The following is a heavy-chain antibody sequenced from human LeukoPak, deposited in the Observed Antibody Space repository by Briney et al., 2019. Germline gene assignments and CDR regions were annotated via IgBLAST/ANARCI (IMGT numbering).Heavy chain of an antibody. CDR3: ARDYGGGVWFDP. J-gene: IGHJ5*02. V-gene: IGHV4-59*01. D-gene: IGHD4-23*01. Sequence: SETLSLTCTVSGCSISSYYWSWIRQPPGKGLEWIGYIYYSGSTNYNPSLKSRVTISVDTSKNQFSLKLSSVTAADTAVYYCARDYGGGVWFDPWGQGTLVTVSS. CDR1: GCSISSYY. CDR2: IYYSGST.